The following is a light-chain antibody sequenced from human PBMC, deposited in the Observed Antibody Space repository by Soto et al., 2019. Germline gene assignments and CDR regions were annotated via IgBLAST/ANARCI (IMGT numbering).Light chain of an antibody. Sequence: DIQMTQSPSSLSASVGDRVTITCRASQNIPGYLSWYQQEPGKAPQLLIYAASSLQSGVPSRFSGSGSGADFTLTISSLQPEDFATYYCQQSYNTPRTFGQGTKVEIK. CDR3: QQSYNTPRT. CDR2: AAS. CDR1: QNIPGY. V-gene: IGKV1-39*01. J-gene: IGKJ1*01.